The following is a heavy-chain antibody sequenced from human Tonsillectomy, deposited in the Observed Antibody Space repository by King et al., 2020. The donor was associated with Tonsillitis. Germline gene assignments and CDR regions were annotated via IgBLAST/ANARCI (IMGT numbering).Heavy chain of an antibody. CDR3: AREGEEGDYDFWSRFDL. D-gene: IGHD3-3*01. V-gene: IGHV3-33*01. CDR1: GFTFSSYG. Sequence: VQLVESGGGVVQPGRSLRLSCAASGFTFSSYGMHWVRQAPGKGLEWVAVIWYDGSDKYYADSVKGRFTISRDNPNNTLYLQMNSLRAEDTAVYYCAREGEEGDYDFWSRFDLWGQGTLVTVSS. J-gene: IGHJ5*02. CDR2: IWYDGSDK.